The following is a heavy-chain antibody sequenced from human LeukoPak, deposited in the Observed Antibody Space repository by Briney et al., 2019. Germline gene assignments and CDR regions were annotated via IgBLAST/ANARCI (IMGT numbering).Heavy chain of an antibody. D-gene: IGHD3-10*02. CDR2: ISSDASYI. CDR1: GFTFITYS. J-gene: IGHJ6*04. V-gene: IGHV3-21*05. Sequence: GGSLRLSCAASGFTFITYSMNWVRQAPGKGLEWVSYISSDASYIYYADSVKGRFTISRDNAKNSLYLQMNSLRAEDTAVYYCAELGITMIGGVWGKGTTVTISS. CDR3: AELGITMIGGV.